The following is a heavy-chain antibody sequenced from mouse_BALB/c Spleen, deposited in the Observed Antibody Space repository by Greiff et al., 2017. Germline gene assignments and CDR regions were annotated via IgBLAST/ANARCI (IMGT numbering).Heavy chain of an antibody. CDR1: GFTFSSFG. Sequence: EVQLVESGGGLVQPGGSRKLSCAASGFTFSSFGMHWVRQAPEKGLEWVAYISSGSSTIYYADTVKGRFTISRDNPKNTLFLQMTSLRSEDTAMYYCARDRGYGSAYWGQGTLVTVSA. V-gene: IGHV5-17*02. D-gene: IGHD1-1*01. J-gene: IGHJ3*01. CDR2: ISSGSSTI. CDR3: ARDRGYGSAY.